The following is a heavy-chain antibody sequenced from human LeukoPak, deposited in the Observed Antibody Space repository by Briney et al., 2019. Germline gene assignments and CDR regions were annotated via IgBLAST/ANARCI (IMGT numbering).Heavy chain of an antibody. J-gene: IGHJ2*01. CDR1: GGSFSGYY. V-gene: IGHV4-34*01. CDR2: INHSGST. CDR3: ARGVFYGDAPDL. Sequence: SETLSLTCAVYGGSFSGYYWSWIRQPPGKGLEWIGEINHSGSTNYNPSLKSRVTISVDTSKNQFSLKLSSVTAADTAVYYCARGVFYGDAPDLWGRGTLVTVSS. D-gene: IGHD4-17*01.